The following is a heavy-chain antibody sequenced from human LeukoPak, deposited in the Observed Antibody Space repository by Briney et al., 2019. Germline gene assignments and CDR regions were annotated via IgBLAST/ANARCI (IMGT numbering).Heavy chain of an antibody. Sequence: ASVKVSCKASGYTFTSYGISWVRQAPGQGLEWMGGIIPIFGTANYAQKFQGRVTITTDESTSTAYMELSSLRSEDTAVYYCARVPLEWLLMGAFDIWGQGTMVTVSS. V-gene: IGHV1-69*05. CDR3: ARVPLEWLLMGAFDI. J-gene: IGHJ3*02. D-gene: IGHD3-3*01. CDR1: GYTFTSYG. CDR2: IIPIFGTA.